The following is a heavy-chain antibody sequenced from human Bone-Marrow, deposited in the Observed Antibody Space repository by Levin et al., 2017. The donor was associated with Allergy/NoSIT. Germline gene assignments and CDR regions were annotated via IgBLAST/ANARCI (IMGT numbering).Heavy chain of an antibody. J-gene: IGHJ5*02. CDR1: GFMFRNYA. D-gene: IGHD3-16*01. Sequence: ASVKVSCAASGFMFRNYAMTWVRQAPGKGLEWVSAITGTGLTTYYADSVKGRFTISRDNSKNTLFLQMNSLRPDDTAVYYCAKALDYLPTSWGQGTLVTVSS. CDR3: AKALDYLPTS. CDR2: ITGTGLTT. V-gene: IGHV3-23*01.